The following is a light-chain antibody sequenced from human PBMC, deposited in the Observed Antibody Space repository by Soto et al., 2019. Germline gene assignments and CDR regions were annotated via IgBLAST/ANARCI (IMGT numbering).Light chain of an antibody. V-gene: IGKV3-20*01. Sequence: EIVLTQSPGTLSSSPGERATLSCRASQSVSSSYLAWYQQRPGQAPRLLIYGASIRATGIPDRFSGSGSGTDFTLTISRLEPEDFAVYYCQLYGSSPYTFGQGTKLDIK. J-gene: IGKJ2*01. CDR2: GAS. CDR1: QSVSSSY. CDR3: QLYGSSPYT.